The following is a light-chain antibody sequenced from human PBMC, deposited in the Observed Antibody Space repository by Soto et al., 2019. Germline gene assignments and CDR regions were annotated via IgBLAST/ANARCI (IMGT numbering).Light chain of an antibody. V-gene: IGKV1-6*01. CDR3: LQDINYPWT. CDR2: GAS. Sequence: AFQMTRSPSSLSASVGGMFTISCRASQGIGNALGWYQQKPGKPPKVMIYGASNLQSGVPHRCSGSGACTDCTLASSSLQPEDSATYYRLQDINYPWTVGQGTKVDIK. J-gene: IGKJ1*01. CDR1: QGIGNA.